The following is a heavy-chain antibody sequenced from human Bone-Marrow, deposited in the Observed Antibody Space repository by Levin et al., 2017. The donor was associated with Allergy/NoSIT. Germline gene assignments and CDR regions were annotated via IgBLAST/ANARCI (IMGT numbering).Heavy chain of an antibody. J-gene: IGHJ4*02. D-gene: IGHD6-19*01. V-gene: IGHV3-23*01. CDR1: GFTFSSYA. CDR2: ISGSGGNT. Sequence: GGSLRLSCAASGFTFSSYAMNWVRQAPGKGLEWVSTISGSGGNTYYADSVKGRFTISRDNSKNTLYLQLNSLRAEDTAVYYCAKGANIYSTGWYYDYFDNWGQGTLVTVSS. CDR3: AKGANIYSTGWYYDYFDN.